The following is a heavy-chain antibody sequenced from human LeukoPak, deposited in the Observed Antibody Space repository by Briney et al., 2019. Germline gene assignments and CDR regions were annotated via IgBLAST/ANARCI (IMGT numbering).Heavy chain of an antibody. V-gene: IGHV1-2*04. CDR2: INPNSGGT. CDR3: ARSQNEIADYFDY. J-gene: IGHJ4*02. D-gene: IGHD1-1*01. Sequence: GASVKVSCKASGYTFIGYYIHWVRQAPGQGLEWMGWINPNSGGTNYPQKFQGWVTMTRDTSISTAYMELSRLRSDDTAVYFCARSQNEIADYFDYWGQGTLVTVSS. CDR1: GYTFIGYY.